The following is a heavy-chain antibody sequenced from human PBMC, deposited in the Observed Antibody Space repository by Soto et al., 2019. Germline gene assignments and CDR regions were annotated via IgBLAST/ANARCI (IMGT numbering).Heavy chain of an antibody. J-gene: IGHJ4*02. CDR1: GFTFSTHS. V-gene: IGHV3-48*01. CDR2: ITSSSVIM. Sequence: EVQLVESGGGLVQPGGSLRLSCAASGFTFSTHSMNWVRQAPGKGLEWISYITSSSVIMYADSVKGRFTISRDNAKNSLYLQMNSLRVEDTAGYFCVGEVWFQLIYWGQGTLVTVSS. CDR3: VGEVWFQLIY. D-gene: IGHD2-2*01.